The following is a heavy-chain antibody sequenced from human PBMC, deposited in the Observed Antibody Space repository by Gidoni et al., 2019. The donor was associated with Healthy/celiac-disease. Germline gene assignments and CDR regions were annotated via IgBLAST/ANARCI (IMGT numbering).Heavy chain of an antibody. D-gene: IGHD3-10*01. CDR2: INSDGSST. CDR1: GFTFSSYW. CDR3: ARDRGRALGNWFDP. Sequence: EVQLVESGGGLVQPGGSLRLSCAASGFTFSSYWMHWVRQAPGKRLVWVSRINSDGSSTSYADSVKGRFTISRDNAKNTLYLQMNSLRAEDTAVYYCARDRGRALGNWFDPWGQGTLVTVSS. V-gene: IGHV3-74*01. J-gene: IGHJ5*02.